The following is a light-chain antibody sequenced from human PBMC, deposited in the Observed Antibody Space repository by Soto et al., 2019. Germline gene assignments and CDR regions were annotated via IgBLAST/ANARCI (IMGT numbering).Light chain of an antibody. CDR1: QSVGSIY. CDR2: GTS. CDR3: QQYGSSPTT. V-gene: IGKV3-20*01. J-gene: IGKJ1*01. Sequence: EIAMTQSPGTLSLSPGERGTLSCRASQSVGSIYLAWYQQKPGQAPRLLIYGTSKRARGVPDRFSGSGSGADFALTISRLEPEDFAVYYCQQYGSSPTTFGQGTKVDIK.